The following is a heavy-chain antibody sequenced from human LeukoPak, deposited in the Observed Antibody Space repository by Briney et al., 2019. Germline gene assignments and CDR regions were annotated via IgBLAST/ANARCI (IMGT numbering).Heavy chain of an antibody. CDR2: ISDDGSIT. CDR3: ARRYYETNVYDRHFDH. D-gene: IGHD3-22*01. V-gene: IGHV3-74*03. Sequence: GGSLRLSCAASGFTFSRDWMHWVRQPPGKGPVWVSRISDDGSITTYADSVKGRFTISRDNAKSTMFLQMNSLRAEDTAIYFCARRYYETNVYDRHFDHWGQGILVTVSS. J-gene: IGHJ4*02. CDR1: GFTFSRDW.